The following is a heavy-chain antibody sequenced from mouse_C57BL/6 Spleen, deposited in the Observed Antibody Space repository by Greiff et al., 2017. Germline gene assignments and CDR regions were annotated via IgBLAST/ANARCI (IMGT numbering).Heavy chain of an antibody. CDR2: IWGDGST. CDR1: GFSLTSYG. CDR3: AKDRNFHEGFAY. V-gene: IGHV2-3*01. Sequence: VQGVESGPGLVAPSQSLSITCTVSGFSLTSYGVSWVRQPPGKGLEWLGVIWGDGSTNYHSALISKLSISKDNSKSQVFLKLNSLHTEDTATYYCAKDRNFHEGFAYWGKGTLVTVSA. J-gene: IGHJ3*01.